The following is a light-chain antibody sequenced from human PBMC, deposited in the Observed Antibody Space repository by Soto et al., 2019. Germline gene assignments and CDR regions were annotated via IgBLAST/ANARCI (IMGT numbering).Light chain of an antibody. J-gene: IGKJ1*01. CDR1: QSLLHSNGYYY. CDR3: MQALQTRT. CDR2: LGS. V-gene: IGKV2-28*01. Sequence: DIVMTQSPLSLPVTPGEPASISCRSSQSLLHSNGYYYLDWYLQKPGQSPQLLIYLGSNRASGGPDRFSGSGSGTDFTLKISRVEAEDVGVYYCMQALQTRTFGQGTKVDIK.